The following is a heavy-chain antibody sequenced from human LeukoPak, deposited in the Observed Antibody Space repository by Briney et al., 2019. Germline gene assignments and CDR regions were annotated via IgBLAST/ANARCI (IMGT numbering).Heavy chain of an antibody. J-gene: IGHJ4*02. CDR1: GFTFSSYA. V-gene: IGHV3-23*01. D-gene: IGHD6-13*01. CDR2: ISGSGGST. Sequence: PGGSLRLSCAASGFTFSSYAMSWVRQAPGKGLEWVSAISGSGGSTYYADSVKGRFTISRDNSKNTLYLQMNSLRAEDTAVYYCARVVPADLGSTPRYSSSWLDYWGQGTLVTVSS. CDR3: ARVVPADLGSTPRYSSSWLDY.